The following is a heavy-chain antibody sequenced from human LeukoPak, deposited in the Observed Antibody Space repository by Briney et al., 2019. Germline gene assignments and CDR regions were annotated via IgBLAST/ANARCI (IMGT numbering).Heavy chain of an antibody. CDR3: AREASAYCGGDCPSAFHI. Sequence: SETLSLTCTVSGGSFSSGSYYWSWIRQPPGKGLEWIGHIYYSGSSNYNPSLKSRVTISVDTSKNQFSLKLSSVTAADTAVYYCAREASAYCGGDCPSAFHIWGQGTLVTVSS. V-gene: IGHV4-61*01. J-gene: IGHJ3*02. CDR2: IYYSGSS. D-gene: IGHD2-21*02. CDR1: GGSFSSGSYY.